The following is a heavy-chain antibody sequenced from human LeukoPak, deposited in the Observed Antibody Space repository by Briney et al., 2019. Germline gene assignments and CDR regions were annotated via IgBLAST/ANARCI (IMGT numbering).Heavy chain of an antibody. D-gene: IGHD2-2*02. CDR2: IIMISSYI. V-gene: IGHV3-21*01. J-gene: IGHJ4*02. CDR1: GFTFSSYS. CDR3: ARDCSSTSCYTFDY. Sequence: GGSLRLSCAASGFTFSSYSMNWVRQAPGKGLGWVSSIIMISSYIYYACAVKCRFTISIENTNNSRYLKMNSLRAEDTAVYSCARDCSSTSCYTFDYWGQGTLVTVSS.